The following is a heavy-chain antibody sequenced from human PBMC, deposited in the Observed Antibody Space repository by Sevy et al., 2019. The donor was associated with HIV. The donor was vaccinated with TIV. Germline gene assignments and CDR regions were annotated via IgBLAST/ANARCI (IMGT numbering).Heavy chain of an antibody. CDR2: VPYGGDKK. J-gene: IGHJ6*02. V-gene: IGHV3-30-3*01. Sequence: GGSLRLSCAASGFTFSTYGMHWVRQAPGKGLEWVAVVPYGGDKKNYADSVRGRFTISRDNSRDTLYLQMDSLTTEDTAVYYCARDEYSDYDAYYYGMDVWGQGTTVTVSS. D-gene: IGHD4-17*01. CDR3: ARDEYSDYDAYYYGMDV. CDR1: GFTFSTYG.